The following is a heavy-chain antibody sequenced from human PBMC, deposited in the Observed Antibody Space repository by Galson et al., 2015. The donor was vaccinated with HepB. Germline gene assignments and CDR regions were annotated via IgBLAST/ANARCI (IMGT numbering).Heavy chain of an antibody. J-gene: IGHJ5*02. CDR1: GYKFTNYG. CDR2: ISSYNGNT. V-gene: IGHV1-18*01. D-gene: IGHD4-17*01. Sequence: SVKVSCKASGYKFTNYGINWVRQAPGQGPEWMGWISSYNGNTNYAQKFQGRVTMTTDTSTSTAYMELRSLRSDDTAVYYCARDHTVTTKNWFDPWGQGTLVTVSS. CDR3: ARDHTVTTKNWFDP.